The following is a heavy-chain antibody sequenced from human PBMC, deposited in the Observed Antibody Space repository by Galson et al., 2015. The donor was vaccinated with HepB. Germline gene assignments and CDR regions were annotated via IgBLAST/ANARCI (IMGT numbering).Heavy chain of an antibody. CDR2: IIPILGIA. J-gene: IGHJ4*02. V-gene: IGHV1-69*04. D-gene: IGHD2-21*02. Sequence: SVKVSCKASGGTFSSYAISWVRQAPGQGLEWMGRIIPILGIANYAQKFQGRVTITADKSTSTAYMELRSLRSDDTAVYYCARDCGGDCYHFDYWGQGTLVTVSS. CDR1: GGTFSSYA. CDR3: ARDCGGDCYHFDY.